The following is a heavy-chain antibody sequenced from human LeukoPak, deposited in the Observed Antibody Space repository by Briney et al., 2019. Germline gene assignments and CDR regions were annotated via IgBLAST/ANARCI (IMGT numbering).Heavy chain of an antibody. V-gene: IGHV4-34*01. Sequence: SGTLSLTCAVYGGSFSGYYWSWIRQPPGKGLEWIGEINHSGSTNYNPSLKSRVTISVDTSKNQFSLKLSSVTAADTAVYYCARGPPGVAARPRCFDYWGQGTLVTVS. CDR1: GGSFSGYY. CDR3: ARGPPGVAARPRCFDY. J-gene: IGHJ4*02. D-gene: IGHD6-6*01. CDR2: INHSGST.